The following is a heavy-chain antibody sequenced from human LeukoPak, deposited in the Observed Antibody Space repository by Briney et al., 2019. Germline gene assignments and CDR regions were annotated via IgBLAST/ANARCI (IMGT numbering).Heavy chain of an antibody. V-gene: IGHV4-59*12. CDR1: GGSISSYY. J-gene: IGHJ4*02. D-gene: IGHD3-9*01. Sequence: SETLSLTCTVSGGSISSYYWSWIRQPPGKGLEWIGYIYYSGSTNCNPSLKSRVTISVDTSKNQFSLKLSSVTAADTAVYYCARDMFDWLFEDLEIGVSFDYWGQGTPVTVSS. CDR3: ARDMFDWLFEDLEIGVSFDY. CDR2: IYYSGST.